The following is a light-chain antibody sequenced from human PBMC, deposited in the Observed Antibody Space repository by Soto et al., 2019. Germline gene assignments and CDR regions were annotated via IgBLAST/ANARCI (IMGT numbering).Light chain of an antibody. CDR3: QQYGSSPIT. Sequence: EIVLTQSPGTLSLSPGERATLSCRASQSVSSSSLAWYQQKPGQAPRLLIYGASSGATGIPDRFSGSGSGTDFTLTISRLEPVDFAVYYCQQYGSSPITFGQGTRLEIK. CDR1: QSVSSSS. J-gene: IGKJ5*01. V-gene: IGKV3-20*01. CDR2: GAS.